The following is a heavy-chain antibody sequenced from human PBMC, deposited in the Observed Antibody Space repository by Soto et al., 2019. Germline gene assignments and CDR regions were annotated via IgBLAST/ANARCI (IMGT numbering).Heavy chain of an antibody. V-gene: IGHV4-4*07. CDR2: IDNSGST. CDR1: DGSISNYF. J-gene: IGHJ4*02. CDR3: ARGGQDFWSGPFDY. D-gene: IGHD3-3*01. Sequence: PSETLSLTCPVSDGSISNYFCNWIRPPAGKGLEWIGRIDNSGSTNYNPSLKSRITMSAGTSRNQFSLKLNSVTAADTAVYYCARGGQDFWSGPFDYWGQGALVTVSS.